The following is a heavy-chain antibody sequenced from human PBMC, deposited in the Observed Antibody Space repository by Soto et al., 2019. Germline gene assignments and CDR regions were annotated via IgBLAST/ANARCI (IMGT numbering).Heavy chain of an antibody. V-gene: IGHV3-15*01. CDR3: STDSADIVVVPATFGMDV. CDR2: IKSITDGGTT. D-gene: IGHD2-2*01. Sequence: PGGSLRLSCAASGITFSNAWMTWVRQAPGKGLEWVGRIKSITDGGTTDYAAPVKGRFTISRDDLKDTLYLQMNNLKTEDTAVYHCSTDSADIVVVPATFGMDVWGQGTTVTVSS. CDR1: GITFSNAW. J-gene: IGHJ6*02.